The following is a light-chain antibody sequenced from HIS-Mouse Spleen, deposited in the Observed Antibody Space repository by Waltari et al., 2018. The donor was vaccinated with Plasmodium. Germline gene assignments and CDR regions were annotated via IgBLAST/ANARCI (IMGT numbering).Light chain of an antibody. V-gene: IGLV1-44*01. J-gene: IGLJ2*01. CDR1: SSNIGSNT. CDR3: AAWDDSLNGVV. Sequence: QSVLTQPPSASGTPGQRVTIPCSGSSSNIGSNTVNWYQQLPGPAPKLLIYTNKQRPSGVPDRFSGSKSGTSASLAISGLQSEDEADYYCAAWDDSLNGVVFGGGTKLTVL. CDR2: TNK.